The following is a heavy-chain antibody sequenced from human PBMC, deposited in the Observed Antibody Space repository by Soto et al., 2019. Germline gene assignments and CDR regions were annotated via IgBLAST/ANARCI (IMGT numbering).Heavy chain of an antibody. V-gene: IGHV5-51*01. D-gene: IGHD4-17*01. J-gene: IGHJ6*02. CDR2: MYPSDSDT. Sequence: PGESLKISCKGSGYSFTTYWIGWVRQVPGKGLEQMGIMYPSDSDTKYSPSFQGQVTISADKSIRTAYLQWSSLKASDTAMYYCTRTMSEVTTSYYYGMDVWGQGTTVTVSS. CDR1: GYSFTTYW. CDR3: TRTMSEVTTSYYYGMDV.